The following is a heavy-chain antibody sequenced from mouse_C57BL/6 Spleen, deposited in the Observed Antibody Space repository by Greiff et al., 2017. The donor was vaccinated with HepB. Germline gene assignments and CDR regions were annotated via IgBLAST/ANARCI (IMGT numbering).Heavy chain of an antibody. V-gene: IGHV1-82*01. J-gene: IGHJ4*01. CDR3: ARWTVVGAMDY. Sequence: LEESGPELVKPGASVKISCKASGYAFSSSWMNWVKQRPGKGLEWIGRIYTGDGDTNYNGKFKGKATLTADISSRTAYMQLSSLTYEDSAVYVCARWTVVGAMDYWGQGTSVTVSS. D-gene: IGHD1-1*01. CDR1: GYAFSSSW. CDR2: IYTGDGDT.